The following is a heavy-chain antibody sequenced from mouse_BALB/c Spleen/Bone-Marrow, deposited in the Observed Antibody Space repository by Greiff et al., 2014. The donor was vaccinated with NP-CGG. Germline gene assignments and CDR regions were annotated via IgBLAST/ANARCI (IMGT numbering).Heavy chain of an antibody. J-gene: IGHJ2*01. CDR3: VRGGYYVPSYFDS. D-gene: IGHD2-3*01. Sequence: EVKLVESGGGLVQPGGSRKLSCAASGFTFRSFGMHWARQAPEKGLEWVAYISGGTSTIYYADTVKGRFTRSRDNPNNTLFLQRTSLRSEDTAMYYCVRGGYYVPSYFDSWGQGTTLTVSS. CDR2: ISGGTSTI. V-gene: IGHV5-17*02. CDR1: GFTFRSFG.